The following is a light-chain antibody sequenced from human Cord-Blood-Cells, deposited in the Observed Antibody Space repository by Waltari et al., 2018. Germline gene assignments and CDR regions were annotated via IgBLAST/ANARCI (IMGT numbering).Light chain of an antibody. CDR3: QQYGSSPFT. CDR1: QSVSSSY. J-gene: IGKJ3*01. CDR2: GAS. Sequence: IVLTQSPGTLSLSPGERSTLSCRASQSVSSSYLAWYQQKPGQAPRLLIYGASSRATGIPDRFSGSGSGTDFTLTISRLEPDDFAVYYCQQYGSSPFTFGPGTKVDIK. V-gene: IGKV3-20*01.